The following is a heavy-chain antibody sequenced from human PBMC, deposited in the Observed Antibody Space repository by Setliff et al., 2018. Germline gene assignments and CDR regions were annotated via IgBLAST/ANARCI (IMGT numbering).Heavy chain of an antibody. CDR2: VHASSP. V-gene: IGHV4-61*02. J-gene: IGHJ4*02. Sequence: SETLSLTCTVSGGSIRSGSFYWSWIRQSAEKGLEWIGRVHASSPNYNLSFKGRVTISLDTSTNQFSLNLNSVTAADTAVYYCAKERYFDWFFENWGQGTLVTVSS. D-gene: IGHD3-9*01. CDR3: AKERYFDWFFEN. CDR1: GGSIRSGSFY.